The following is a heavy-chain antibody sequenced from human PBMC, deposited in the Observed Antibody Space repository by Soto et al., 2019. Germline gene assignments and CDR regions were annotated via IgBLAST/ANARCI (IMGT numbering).Heavy chain of an antibody. CDR1: SGSISSSNW. CDR2: IYHSGST. J-gene: IGHJ4*02. D-gene: IGHD3-10*01. CDR3: ARDGGSGSYLDY. V-gene: IGHV4-4*02. Sequence: QVQLQESGPGLVKPSGTLSLTCAVSSGSISSSNWWSWVRQPPGKGLEWIGEIYHSGSTNYNPSLRSRGTIAVDQSKHQFSLKLSSVTAADTAVYYCARDGGSGSYLDYWGQGTLVTVSS.